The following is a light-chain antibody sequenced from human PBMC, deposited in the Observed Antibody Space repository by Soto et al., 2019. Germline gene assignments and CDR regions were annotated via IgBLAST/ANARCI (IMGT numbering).Light chain of an antibody. CDR2: GTS. CDR3: HHDDSPYT. Sequence: EVVLTQSPGTLSLSPGERATLSCRASQSINNHFLAWYQQKRGQTPRLLIYGTSNRATDIPDRFSGSWSGTEFTLAISRLEPEDFAVYYCHHDDSPYTFGPGTKVDIK. V-gene: IGKV3-20*01. J-gene: IGKJ3*01. CDR1: QSINNHF.